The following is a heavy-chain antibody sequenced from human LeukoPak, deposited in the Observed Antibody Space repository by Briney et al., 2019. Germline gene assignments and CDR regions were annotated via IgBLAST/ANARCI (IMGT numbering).Heavy chain of an antibody. CDR1: GYTFTSNY. D-gene: IGHD1-7*01. J-gene: IGHJ5*02. V-gene: IGHV1-46*01. CDR3: ARDRGRTMLFDH. CDR2: INPSSGSP. Sequence: ASVKVSCKASGYTFTSNYIHWVRQAPGQGLEWMGMINPSSGSPRYAKTVQGRVTMTRDTSTSTVYMEMSSLRSEDTAVYYCARDRGRTMLFDHWGQGTLVTVSS.